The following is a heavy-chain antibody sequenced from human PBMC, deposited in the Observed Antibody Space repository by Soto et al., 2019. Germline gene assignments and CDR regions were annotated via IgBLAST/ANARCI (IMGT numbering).Heavy chain of an antibody. CDR2: ISDSGGNA. CDR1: GFTFSTYA. CDR3: ATGYIHFHY. V-gene: IGHV3-23*01. D-gene: IGHD5-18*01. Sequence: GGSLRLSCAASGFTFSTYAINWVRQAPGKGLEWVSVISDSGGNAYFADSVKGRFTISRDNSKNTLYLQMNSLRAEDTAVYYCATGYIHFHYWGPGTLVTGSS. J-gene: IGHJ4*02.